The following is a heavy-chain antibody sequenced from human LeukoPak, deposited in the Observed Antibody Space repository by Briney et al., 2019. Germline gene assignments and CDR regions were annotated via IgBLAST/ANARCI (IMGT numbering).Heavy chain of an antibody. CDR2: ISSSGTNI. J-gene: IGHJ4*02. V-gene: IGHV3-21*06. CDR1: GFTFSFYT. D-gene: IGHD1-26*01. CDR3: ARVYSGGYCADY. Sequence: NPGGSLRLSCAASGFTFSFYTINWVRQAPGKGLEWVSSISSSGTNIYYADSVEGRFTISRDNAKNSLYLQMNSLRAEDTAVYYCARVYSGGYCADYWGQGTLVTVSS.